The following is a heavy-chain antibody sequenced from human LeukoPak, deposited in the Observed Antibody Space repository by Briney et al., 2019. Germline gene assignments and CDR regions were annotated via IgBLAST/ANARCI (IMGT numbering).Heavy chain of an antibody. J-gene: IGHJ4*02. CDR1: GFTLSSYS. D-gene: IGHD3-16*02. CDR2: ISVGSSSM. Sequence: GGALRLSCAASGFTLSSYSMNWVRQAPGKGLERVSSISVGSSSMYYPYSVSGRSTISRDNAKNSLYLQMNSLRAEDTAVYCCASSLGGVIVLYDYWGQRTLFTVSS. V-gene: IGHV3-21*01. CDR3: ASSLGGVIVLYDY.